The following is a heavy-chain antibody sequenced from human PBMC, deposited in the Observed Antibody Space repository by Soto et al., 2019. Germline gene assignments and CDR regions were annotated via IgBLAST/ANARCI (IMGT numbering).Heavy chain of an antibody. CDR3: ARGVPPDF. J-gene: IGHJ4*02. Sequence: QVQLVESGGGVVQPGRSLRLPCAASGFIFSNYGMYWVRQAPGTGLEWVAVISYDGSNKDCADSVKGRFTISRGNSKNTLYLQMNSLRAEDTAVYYCARGVPPDFWGQGTLVTVSS. CDR1: GFIFSNYG. V-gene: IGHV3-30*03. CDR2: ISYDGSNK.